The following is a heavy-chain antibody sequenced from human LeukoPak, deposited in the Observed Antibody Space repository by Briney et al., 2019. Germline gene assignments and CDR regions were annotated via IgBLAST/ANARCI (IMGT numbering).Heavy chain of an antibody. CDR3: ARDGPTGYRSGWDFDY. D-gene: IGHD6-19*01. CDR2: ISSSRSYI. Sequence: PGGSLRLSCAASGFTFSSYSMNWVRQAPGKGLEWVSSISSSRSYIYYADSVKGRFTISRDNAKNLMYLQMNSLRAEDTAVYYCARDGPTGYRSGWDFDYWGQGTLVTVSS. V-gene: IGHV3-21*01. CDR1: GFTFSSYS. J-gene: IGHJ4*02.